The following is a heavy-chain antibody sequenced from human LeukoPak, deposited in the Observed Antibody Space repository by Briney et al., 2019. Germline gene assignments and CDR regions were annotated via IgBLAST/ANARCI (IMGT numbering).Heavy chain of an antibody. CDR2: VYSGGST. CDR1: GFTVSSNY. V-gene: IGHV3-53*01. D-gene: IGHD3-3*01. J-gene: IGHJ3*01. CDR3: ARDPGFWSATGV. Sequence: QSGGSLRLSCAASGFTVSSNYMSWVRQAPGKGLEWVSLVYSGGSTYYADSVKGRFTISRDYLKNMLYLQMNSLRAEDTAVYYCARDPGFWSATGVWGQGTMVTVSS.